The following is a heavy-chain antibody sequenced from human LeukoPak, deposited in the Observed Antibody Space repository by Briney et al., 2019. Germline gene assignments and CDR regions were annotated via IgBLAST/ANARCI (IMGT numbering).Heavy chain of an antibody. CDR2: IYYSRST. J-gene: IGHJ3*02. Sequence: SETLSLTCTVSGASISSTTYCWVWIRQPPRKGLEWIASIYYSRSTYYNPSLKSRITISVDTSKNQFTVKLSSVTAADTAVYYCARHEYSRGWTTEGAFDIWGQGTMVTVSS. V-gene: IGHV4-39*01. CDR1: GASISSTTYC. D-gene: IGHD6-19*01. CDR3: ARHEYSRGWTTEGAFDI.